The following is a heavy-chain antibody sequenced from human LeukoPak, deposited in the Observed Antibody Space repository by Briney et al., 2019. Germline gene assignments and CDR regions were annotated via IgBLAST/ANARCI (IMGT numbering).Heavy chain of an antibody. D-gene: IGHD3-16*01. CDR1: VGPISAYY. CDR3: ARFTYTTRPSDV. J-gene: IGHJ6*04. CDR2: IYSSGST. V-gene: IGHV4-4*09. Sequence: SETLSLTCSVSVGPISAYYWSWLPQPPGQTLEWIGYIYSSGSTNYNPSLQSRVTMSVDTSMNQFSLRLSSVTAADTAVYYCARFTYTTRPSDVWGKGTTVTVSS.